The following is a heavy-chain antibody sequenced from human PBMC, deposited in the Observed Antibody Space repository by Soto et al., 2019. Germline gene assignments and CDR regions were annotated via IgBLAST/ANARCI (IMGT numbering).Heavy chain of an antibody. J-gene: IGHJ6*03. Sequence: EVQLVESGGGLVQPGGSLRLSCATSGFILSDCAMNWVRQAPGKGLEWVSYISSSSSVIDYADSVKGRFTVSRDNARNSRYLQMNSLRAEDTAVYYCARVLSWGSNWYYYMDVWGKGTTVTFSS. V-gene: IGHV3-48*01. D-gene: IGHD7-27*01. CDR3: ARVLSWGSNWYYYMDV. CDR2: ISSSSSVI. CDR1: GFILSDCA.